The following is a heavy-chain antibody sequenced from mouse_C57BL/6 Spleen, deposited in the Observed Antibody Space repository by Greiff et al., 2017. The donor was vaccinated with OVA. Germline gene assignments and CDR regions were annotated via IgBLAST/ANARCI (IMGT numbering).Heavy chain of an antibody. CDR3: ARVSNYGAWFAY. D-gene: IGHD2-5*01. CDR2: ISYSGST. V-gene: IGHV3-1*01. CDR1: GYSITSGYD. J-gene: IGHJ3*01. Sequence: EVKLLESGPGMVKPSQSLSLTCTVTGYSITSGYDWHWIRHFPGNKLEWMGYISYSGSTNYNPSLKSRISITHDTSKNHFFLKLNAVTTEDTATYYCARVSNYGAWFAYWGQGTLVTVSA.